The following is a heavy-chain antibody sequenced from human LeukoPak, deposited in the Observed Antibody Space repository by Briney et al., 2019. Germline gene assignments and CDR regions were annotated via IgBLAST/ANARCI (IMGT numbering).Heavy chain of an antibody. CDR3: ARWAGGHYDY. CDR1: GFTFSIYW. J-gene: IGHJ4*02. V-gene: IGHV3-7*01. D-gene: IGHD1-26*01. Sequence: HPGGSLRLSCAASGFTFSIYWMSWVRQAPGKGLEWVANIKQDGSEKWSVDSVKGRFTISRDNGKNSMYLGMNSLRAEDTAVYYCARWAGGHYDYWGQGTLVTVSS. CDR2: IKQDGSEK.